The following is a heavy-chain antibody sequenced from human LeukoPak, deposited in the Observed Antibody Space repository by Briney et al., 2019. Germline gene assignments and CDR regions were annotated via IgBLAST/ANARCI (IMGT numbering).Heavy chain of an antibody. CDR1: GFTFDDYA. V-gene: IGHV3-9*03. D-gene: IGHD1-26*01. J-gene: IGHJ3*02. CDR3: AKANTIVGGAFDI. CDR2: ISWNSGSI. Sequence: GGSLRLSCAASGFTFDDYAMHWVRQAPGKGLEGGSGISWNSGSIGYADSVKGRFTISRDNAKNSLYLQMNSLRAEDMALYYCAKANTIVGGAFDIWGQGTMVTISS.